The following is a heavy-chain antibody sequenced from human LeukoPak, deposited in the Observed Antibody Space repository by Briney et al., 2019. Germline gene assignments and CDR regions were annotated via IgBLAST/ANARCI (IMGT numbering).Heavy chain of an antibody. V-gene: IGHV3-48*03. CDR3: ARGAIQLWFDY. D-gene: IGHD5-18*01. Sequence: GGSLRLSCAASGFTFSSYEMNWVRQAPGKGLEWVSYISSSGSTIYYADSVKGRFTISRDNAKTSLYLQMNSLRAEDTAVYYCARGAIQLWFDYWGQGTLVTVSS. CDR2: ISSSGSTI. CDR1: GFTFSSYE. J-gene: IGHJ4*02.